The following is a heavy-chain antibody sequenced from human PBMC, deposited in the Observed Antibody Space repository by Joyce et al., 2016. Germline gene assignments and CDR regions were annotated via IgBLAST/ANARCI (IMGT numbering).Heavy chain of an antibody. CDR1: GYTFTANY. Sequence: QVQLVQSGAEVKKPGASVKVSCKASGYTFTANYMHWVRQAPGPGLGWMAWINPNNGGTNYAQKFQRWLTMTRDTSISTAYMELSMLRSDETAVYYCARGRGNWKSPYYFDYWGPGTLVTVSS. J-gene: IGHJ4*02. CDR3: ARGRGNWKSPYYFDY. V-gene: IGHV1-2*04. D-gene: IGHD1-20*01. CDR2: INPNNGGT.